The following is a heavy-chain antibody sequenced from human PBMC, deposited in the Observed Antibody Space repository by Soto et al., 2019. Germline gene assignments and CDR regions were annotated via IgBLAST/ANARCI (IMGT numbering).Heavy chain of an antibody. Sequence: EVQLLESGGDLVQPGGSLRLSCAASGFSFGSSWMTWVRQAPGKGLEWVANINKDGSKINYLDSVRGRFTVSRDNAKNSLYLEMNSLRAEETALYYCARDVSPGSSSLYLAAFDIWGQGKMVPVSS. J-gene: IGHJ3*02. V-gene: IGHV3-7*05. D-gene: IGHD6-13*01. CDR2: INKDGSKI. CDR3: ARDVSPGSSSLYLAAFDI. CDR1: GFSFGSSW.